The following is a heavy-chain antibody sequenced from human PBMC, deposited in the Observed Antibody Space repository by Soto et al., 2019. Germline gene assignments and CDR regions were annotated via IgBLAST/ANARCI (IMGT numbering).Heavy chain of an antibody. J-gene: IGHJ4*02. D-gene: IGHD3-16*01. V-gene: IGHV4-34*01. CDR2: INHSGST. CDR3: AIGGGPLY. CDR1: VGSFSGYY. Sequence: QVQLQQWGAGLLKPSETLSLTCAVYVGSFSGYYWSWIRQPPGKGLEWIGEINHSGSTNYNPSLKSRVTISVDTSKNQFSLKLSSVTAADTAVYYCAIGGGPLYWGQGTLVTVSS.